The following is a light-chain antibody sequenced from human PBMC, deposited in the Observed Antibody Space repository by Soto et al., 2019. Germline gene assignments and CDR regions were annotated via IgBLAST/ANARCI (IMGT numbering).Light chain of an antibody. V-gene: IGLV2-14*03. J-gene: IGLJ3*02. CDR2: HVT. CDR1: SSDIGNYNY. CDR3: CSFTSSNTWV. Sequence: QSVLTQPASVSGSPGQSITISCTGTSSDIGNYNYVSWFQQQPGKAPQLMIYHVTDRPSGVSNRFSGSKSGYTASLTISGLQAEDEADYYCCSFTSSNTWVFGGGTKLTVL.